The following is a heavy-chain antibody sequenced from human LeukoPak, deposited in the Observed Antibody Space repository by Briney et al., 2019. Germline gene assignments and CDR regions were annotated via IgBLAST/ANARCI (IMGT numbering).Heavy chain of an antibody. Sequence: SETLSLTCTVSGDSINTYYWSWIRQPPGKGLEWIGYIYYSGSTNSNPSLKSRVTISVDTSKNQFSLKLSSVTAADTAVYYCARGLVVAGDWYFDLWGRGTLVTVSS. CDR2: IYYSGST. CDR3: ARGLVVAGDWYFDL. J-gene: IGHJ2*01. V-gene: IGHV4-59*08. D-gene: IGHD2-15*01. CDR1: GDSINTYY.